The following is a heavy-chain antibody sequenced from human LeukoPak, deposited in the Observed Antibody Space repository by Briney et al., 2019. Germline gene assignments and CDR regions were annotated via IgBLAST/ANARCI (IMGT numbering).Heavy chain of an antibody. Sequence: PGGSLRLSCAASGFTFSSYGMHWVRQAPGKGLEWVAVISYDGSNKYYADSVKGRFTISRDNSKNTLYLQMNSLRAEDTAVYYCARDLYYDFWSGYYTGPYYYYYGMDVWGQGTTVTVSS. V-gene: IGHV3-30*03. D-gene: IGHD3-3*01. J-gene: IGHJ6*02. CDR2: ISYDGSNK. CDR1: GFTFSSYG. CDR3: ARDLYYDFWSGYYTGPYYYYYGMDV.